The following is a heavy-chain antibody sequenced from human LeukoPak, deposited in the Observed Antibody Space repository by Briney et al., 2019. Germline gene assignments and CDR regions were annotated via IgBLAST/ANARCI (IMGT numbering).Heavy chain of an antibody. Sequence: ASVKVSCKASGYTFTGYYMHWVRQAPGQGLEWMGWINPNSGGTNYAQKFQGRVTMTRDTSISTAYMELSRLRSDDTAVYYCARDTYSSGWLSDYWGQGTLVTVSS. D-gene: IGHD6-19*01. V-gene: IGHV1-2*02. CDR2: INPNSGGT. J-gene: IGHJ4*02. CDR1: GYTFTGYY. CDR3: ARDTYSSGWLSDY.